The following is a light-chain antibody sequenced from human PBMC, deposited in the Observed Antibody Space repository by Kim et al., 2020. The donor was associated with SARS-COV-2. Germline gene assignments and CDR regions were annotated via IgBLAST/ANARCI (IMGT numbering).Light chain of an antibody. CDR3: QVWDSSSDHVV. V-gene: IGLV3-21*04. CDR1: TIRMKS. Sequence: ARKTARTSWGRNTIRMKSVHWYQQNPGRAPVLLINYDSDWPTGTPERYSGSNSGNTAPMTISRVEAGDEADYYCQVWDSSSDHVVFGGGTQLTVL. CDR2: YDS. J-gene: IGLJ2*01.